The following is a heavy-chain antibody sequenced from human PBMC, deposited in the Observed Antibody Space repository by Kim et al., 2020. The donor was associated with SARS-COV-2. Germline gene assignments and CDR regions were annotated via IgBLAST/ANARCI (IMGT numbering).Heavy chain of an antibody. CDR3: ARWGAMVRFDY. CDR2: ISYDGSNK. Sequence: GGSLRLSCAASGFTFSSYAMHWVRQAPGKGLEWVAVISYDGSNKYYADSVKGRFTISRDNSKNTLYLQMNSLRAEDTAVYYCARWGAMVRFDYWGQGTLVTVSS. V-gene: IGHV3-30-3*01. J-gene: IGHJ4*02. CDR1: GFTFSSYA. D-gene: IGHD5-18*01.